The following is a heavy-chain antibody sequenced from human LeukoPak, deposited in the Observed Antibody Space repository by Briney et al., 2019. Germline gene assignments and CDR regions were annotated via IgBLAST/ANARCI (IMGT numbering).Heavy chain of an antibody. V-gene: IGHV1-3*01. D-gene: IGHD3-10*01. CDR3: ARVTMVRGVIIFDY. J-gene: IGHJ4*02. CDR2: INAGNGNT. CDR1: GYTLTSYA. Sequence: GASVKVSCMASGYTLTSYAMHWVRQAPGQRLEWMGWINAGNGNTKYSQKFQGRVTITRDTSASTAYMELSSLRSEDTAVYYCARVTMVRGVIIFDYWGQGTLVTVSS.